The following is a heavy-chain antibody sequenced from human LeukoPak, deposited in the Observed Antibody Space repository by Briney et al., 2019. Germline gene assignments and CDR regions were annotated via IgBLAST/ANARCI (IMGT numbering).Heavy chain of an antibody. J-gene: IGHJ6*02. V-gene: IGHV3-33*01. CDR1: GFTFSSYG. Sequence: GRSLRLSCAASGFTFSSYGMHWVRQAPGKGLEWVAVIWYDGSNKYYADSVEGRFTISRDNSKNTLYLQMNSLRAEDTAVYYCARDRLLWFGELIPTAYGMDVWGQGTTVTVSS. CDR2: IWYDGSNK. D-gene: IGHD3-10*01. CDR3: ARDRLLWFGELIPTAYGMDV.